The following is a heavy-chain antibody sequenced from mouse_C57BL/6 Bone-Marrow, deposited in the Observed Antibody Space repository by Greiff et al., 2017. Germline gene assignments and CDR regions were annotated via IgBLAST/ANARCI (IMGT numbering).Heavy chain of an antibody. V-gene: IGHV1-61*01. CDR2: IYPSDSET. CDR1: GYTFTSYW. D-gene: IGHD2-5*01. Sequence: VQLQQPGAELVRPGSSVKLSCKASGYTFTSYWMDWVKQRPGQGLEWIGNIYPSDSETHYNHKFKDKATLTVDTSSSTAYMQLSSLTSEDSAVYYCARGVYSNYGAYWGQGTLVTVSA. CDR3: ARGVYSNYGAY. J-gene: IGHJ3*01.